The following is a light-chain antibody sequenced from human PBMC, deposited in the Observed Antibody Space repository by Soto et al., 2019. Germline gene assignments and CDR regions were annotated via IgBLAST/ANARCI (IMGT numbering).Light chain of an antibody. CDR1: QSVSSSS. Sequence: EIVFTQSPGTLSLSPGERATLSCSASQSVSSSSLAWYQQKRGQAPRLLIFGASSRATGIPDRFSGSGSGTDFTLTISSLQPDDFATYYCQQYNSYPWTFGQGTKVDIK. J-gene: IGKJ1*01. V-gene: IGKV3-20*01. CDR3: QQYNSYPWT. CDR2: GAS.